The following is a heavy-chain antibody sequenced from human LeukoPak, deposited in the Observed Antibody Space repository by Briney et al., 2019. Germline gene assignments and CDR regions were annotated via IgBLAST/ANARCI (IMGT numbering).Heavy chain of an antibody. J-gene: IGHJ4*02. CDR1: GGSISSHY. V-gene: IGHV4-59*11. CDR3: ARVGSSGWYRLSMFDY. D-gene: IGHD6-19*01. Sequence: SETLSLTCTVSGGSISSHYWSWIRQPPGKGLEWIGYIYYSGSTNYNPSLKSRVTISVDTSKNQFSLKLSSVTAADTAVYYCARVGSSGWYRLSMFDYWGQGTLVTVSS. CDR2: IYYSGST.